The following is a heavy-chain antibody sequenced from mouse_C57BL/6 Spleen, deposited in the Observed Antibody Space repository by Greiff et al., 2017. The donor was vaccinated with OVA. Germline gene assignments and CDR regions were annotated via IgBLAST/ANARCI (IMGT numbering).Heavy chain of an antibody. CDR3: ARGYDGSSYGMDY. D-gene: IGHD1-1*01. V-gene: IGHV1-59*01. CDR1: GYTFTSYW. Sequence: QVQLQQPGAELVRPGTSVKLSCKASGYTFTSYWMHWVKQRPGQGLEWIGVIDPSDSYTNYNQKFKGKATLTVDKSSSTAYMQLSSLTSEDSAVYYCARGYDGSSYGMDYWGQGTSVTVSS. CDR2: IDPSDSYT. J-gene: IGHJ4*01.